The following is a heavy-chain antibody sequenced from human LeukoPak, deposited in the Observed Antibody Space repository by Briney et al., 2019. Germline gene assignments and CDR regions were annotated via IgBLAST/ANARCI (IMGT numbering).Heavy chain of an antibody. CDR3: ARSMYGEGRRIIDFDY. J-gene: IGHJ4*02. D-gene: IGHD4/OR15-4a*01. CDR1: GFTFSDHY. CDR2: TRNKVNSYTT. Sequence: PGGSLRLSCAASGFTFSDHYIDWVHQAPGKGLEWVARTRNKVNSYTTAYAASVTGRFTVSRDDSSNSVYLQMNSLKIEDTAVYYCARSMYGEGRRIIDFDYWGQGFLLTVSS. V-gene: IGHV3-72*01.